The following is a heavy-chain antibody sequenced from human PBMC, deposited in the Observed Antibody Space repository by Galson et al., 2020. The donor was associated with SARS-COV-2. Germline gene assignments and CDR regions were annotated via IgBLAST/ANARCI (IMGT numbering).Heavy chain of an antibody. D-gene: IGHD2-15*01. Sequence: GASVKVSCKASGYTFTGYYMHWVRQAPGQGLEWMGWINPNSGGTNYAQKFQGRVTMTRDTSISTAYMELSRLRSDDTAVYYCARVGRSGYCSGGSCYEPYYYYGMDVWGQGTTVTVSS. CDR3: ARVGRSGYCSGGSCYEPYYYYGMDV. CDR1: GYTFTGYY. CDR2: INPNSGGT. J-gene: IGHJ6*02. V-gene: IGHV1-2*02.